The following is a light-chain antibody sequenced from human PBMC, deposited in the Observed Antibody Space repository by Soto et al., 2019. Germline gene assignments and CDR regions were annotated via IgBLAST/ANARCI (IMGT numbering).Light chain of an antibody. J-gene: IGKJ4*01. V-gene: IGKV3-11*01. CDR3: QQRTNLPPVT. Sequence: EIVLTQSPATLSLSPGERATLSCSASQTVTDYLAWYQQKPGQAPRLLIYDASNRATGIPGRFSGSGSGTDFTLTISSLEPEDFAVYYCQQRTNLPPVTFGGGTTVEIK. CDR2: DAS. CDR1: QTVTDY.